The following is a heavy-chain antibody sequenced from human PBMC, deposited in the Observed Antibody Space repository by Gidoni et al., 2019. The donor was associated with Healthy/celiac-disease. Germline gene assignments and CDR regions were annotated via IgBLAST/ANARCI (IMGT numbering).Heavy chain of an antibody. D-gene: IGHD3-16*02. V-gene: IGHV4-34*01. CDR1: GGSFSGYY. J-gene: IGHJ5*02. CDR3: ARGTRAYRIDP. CDR2: INHSGST. Sequence: QVQLQQWGAGLLKPSETLSLTCAVYGGSFSGYYWSWIRQPPGKGLEWIGEINHSGSTNYNPSLKSRVTISVDTSKNQFSLKLSSVTAADTAVYYCARGTRAYRIDPWGQGTLVTVSS.